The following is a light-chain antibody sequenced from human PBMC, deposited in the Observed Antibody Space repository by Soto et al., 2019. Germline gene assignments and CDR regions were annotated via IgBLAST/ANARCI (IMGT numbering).Light chain of an antibody. J-gene: IGKJ2*01. CDR3: QQYGSSPPYT. CDR1: QSVSNNY. V-gene: IGKV3-20*01. CDR2: GSS. Sequence: EVVLTQSPGTLSLSPGDRATLSCRASQSVSNNYFAWYQQKPGQAPRLLIFGSSDRVTGIPDRCSGSGSGTDFTLTTSRLEPQDFAVYYCQQYGSSPPYTFGQGTKLEIK.